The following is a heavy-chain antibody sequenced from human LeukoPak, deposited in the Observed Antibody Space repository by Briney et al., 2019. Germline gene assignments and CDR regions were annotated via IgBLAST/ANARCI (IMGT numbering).Heavy chain of an antibody. J-gene: IGHJ3*02. D-gene: IGHD2-2*01. CDR1: GFTFSNYA. CDR2: ISGIGGNT. V-gene: IGHV3-23*01. Sequence: GGSLSLSCAASGFTFSNYAMSWVRQAPGKGLEWVSGISGIGGNTYYADSVKGRFTISRDNSKNTLYLQMNSLRAEDTAVYFCAKQDSTSSYSAFDIWGQGTMVTVSS. CDR3: AKQDSTSSYSAFDI.